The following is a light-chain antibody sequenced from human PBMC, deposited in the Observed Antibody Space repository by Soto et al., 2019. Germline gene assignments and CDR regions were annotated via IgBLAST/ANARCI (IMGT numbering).Light chain of an antibody. V-gene: IGKV3-20*01. CDR1: QSVSSSY. CDR2: GAS. CDR3: QQYGSSPPT. Sequence: ELAVTQSPGXLSLSPGERDTLSCRASQSVSSSYLAWYQQKPGQAPRLLIYGASSRATGIPDRFRGSGSGTDFTLTISRLEPEDFAVYYCQQYGSSPPTCGQGTK. J-gene: IGKJ1*01.